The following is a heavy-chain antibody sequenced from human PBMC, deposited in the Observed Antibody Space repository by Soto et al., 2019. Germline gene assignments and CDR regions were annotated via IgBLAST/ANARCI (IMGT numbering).Heavy chain of an antibody. CDR2: IRSKPNNYAT. Sequence: EVQLVESGGGLVQPGGSLKLSCAASGFTFSGAAMHWVRQASGKGLEWVGRIRSKPNNYATAYAASVKGRFTMSRDDSQNTAYLQMNSLKTEDTAVYYCTRRAYSSGWYYDYWGQGTLVTVSS. CDR1: GFTFSGAA. CDR3: TRRAYSSGWYYDY. D-gene: IGHD6-19*01. V-gene: IGHV3-73*01. J-gene: IGHJ4*02.